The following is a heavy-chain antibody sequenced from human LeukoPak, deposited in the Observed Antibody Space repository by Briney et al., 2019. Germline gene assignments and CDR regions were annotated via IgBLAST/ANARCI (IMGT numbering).Heavy chain of an antibody. CDR2: ISSSSSYI. J-gene: IGHJ4*02. Sequence: PGGSLRLSCAASGFTFSSYSMNWVRKAPGKGLEWVSSISSSSSYIYYADSVKGRFTISRDNAKNSLYLQMNSLRAEDTAVYYCARDSVLAAGTGYFDYWGQGTLVTVSS. D-gene: IGHD6-13*01. V-gene: IGHV3-21*01. CDR1: GFTFSSYS. CDR3: ARDSVLAAGTGYFDY.